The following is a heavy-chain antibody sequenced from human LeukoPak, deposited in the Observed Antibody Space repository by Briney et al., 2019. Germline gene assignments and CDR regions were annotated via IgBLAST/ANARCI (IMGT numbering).Heavy chain of an antibody. J-gene: IGHJ4*02. Sequence: SVKVSCKASGGTFSSYAISWVRQAPGQGLEWMGGIIPIFGTANYAQKFQGRVTITTDESTSTAYMELSSQRSEDTAVYYCARDRIAALDYWGQGTLVTVSS. CDR3: ARDRIAALDY. D-gene: IGHD6-6*01. CDR2: IIPIFGTA. CDR1: GGTFSSYA. V-gene: IGHV1-69*05.